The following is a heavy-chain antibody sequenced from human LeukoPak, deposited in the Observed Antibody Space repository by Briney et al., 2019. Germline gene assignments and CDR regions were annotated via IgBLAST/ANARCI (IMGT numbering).Heavy chain of an antibody. D-gene: IGHD6-19*01. V-gene: IGHV3-23*01. Sequence: GGSLRLSCAASGFTLSDYPMTWVRQAPGKGLQWVSLFDRGSLDTYYADSVRGRFTVSRDNDKNTLYLQMNSLRAEDTAVYYCARVNSSGWYSIDYWGQGTLVTVSS. CDR3: ARVNSSGWYSIDY. J-gene: IGHJ4*02. CDR2: FDRGSLDT. CDR1: GFTLSDYP.